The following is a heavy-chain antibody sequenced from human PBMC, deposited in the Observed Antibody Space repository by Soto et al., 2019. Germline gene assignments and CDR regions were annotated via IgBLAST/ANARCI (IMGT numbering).Heavy chain of an antibody. CDR1: GFIFSSYA. CDR3: ARFFAAGTRGYLDS. V-gene: IGHV3-23*01. J-gene: IGHJ4*02. D-gene: IGHD3-3*01. Sequence: EVQLLESGGGLVQPGGTLRLSCAASGFIFSSYAMSWVRQAPGKGLEWVSAMSGSGDNAYYADSVKGRFTIARGNSKNLLTFQMKSLRAEDTAIYYCARFFAAGTRGYLDSWGQGTLVTVSS. CDR2: MSGSGDNA.